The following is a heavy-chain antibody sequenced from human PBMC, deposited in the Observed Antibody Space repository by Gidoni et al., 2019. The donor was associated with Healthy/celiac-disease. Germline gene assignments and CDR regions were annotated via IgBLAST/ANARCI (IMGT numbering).Heavy chain of an antibody. Sequence: EVQLVQSGAEVKKPGESLKISCKGSGYSFTSYWIGWVRQMPGKGLEWMGIIYPGDSDTRYSPSFQGQVTISADKSISTAYLQWSSLKASDTAMYYCARHITLTVEEYYFDYWGQGTLVTVSS. CDR3: ARHITLTVEEYYFDY. CDR2: IYPGDSDT. J-gene: IGHJ4*02. V-gene: IGHV5-51*01. CDR1: GYSFTSYW. D-gene: IGHD3-22*01.